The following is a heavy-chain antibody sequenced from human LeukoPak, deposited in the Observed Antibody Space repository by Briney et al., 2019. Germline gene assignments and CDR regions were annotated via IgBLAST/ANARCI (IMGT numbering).Heavy chain of an antibody. V-gene: IGHV3-23*01. J-gene: IGHJ6*02. CDR2: ISDSGGTT. CDR3: AKDKGFLTSNYGMDV. D-gene: IGHD6-6*01. Sequence: GGSLRLSCAASGFTFSSYAMIWVRQAPGKGLEWVSGISDSGGTTYYADSVKGRFTISRDNSKNTLYLQMNSLRAEDTAVYYCAKDKGFLTSNYGMDVWGQGTTVTVSS. CDR1: GFTFSSYA.